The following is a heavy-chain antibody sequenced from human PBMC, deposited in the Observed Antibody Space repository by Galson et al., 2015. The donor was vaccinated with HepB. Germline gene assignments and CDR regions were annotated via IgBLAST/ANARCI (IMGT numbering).Heavy chain of an antibody. D-gene: IGHD5-12*01. V-gene: IGHV3-48*01. Sequence: LRLSCAASGFTFSSYSMNWVRQAPGKGLEWVSYISSSSSTIYYADSVKGRFTISRDNAKNSLYLQMNSLRAEDTAVYYCARTISGYGKNYYYYYGMDVWGQGTTVTVSS. CDR2: ISSSSSTI. CDR1: GFTFSSYS. J-gene: IGHJ6*02. CDR3: ARTISGYGKNYYYYYGMDV.